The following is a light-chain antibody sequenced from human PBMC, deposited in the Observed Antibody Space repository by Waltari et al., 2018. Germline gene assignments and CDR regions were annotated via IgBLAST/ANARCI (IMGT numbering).Light chain of an antibody. V-gene: IGKV3-11*01. Sequence: ETVLTQSPVTLSLSQGAGATLSCKASQSVGSSLALSQQKPGPAPRLLIYNASNRAAGIPARFSGSGSGTDFTLTISSLEPEDFAVYYCQQRSNWNTFGQGTKLEIK. CDR1: QSVGSS. CDR3: QQRSNWNT. J-gene: IGKJ2*01. CDR2: NAS.